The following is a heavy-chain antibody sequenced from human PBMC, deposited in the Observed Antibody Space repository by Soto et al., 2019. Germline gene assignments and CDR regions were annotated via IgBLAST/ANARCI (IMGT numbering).Heavy chain of an antibody. CDR2: ISAYNGNT. D-gene: IGHD6-13*01. V-gene: IGHV1-18*01. CDR1: GYTFTSYG. CDR3: ARQISSSSPGTFWDYYGMDV. Sequence: QVQLVQCGAEVKKPGASVKVSCKASGYTFTSYGISWVRQAPGQGLEWMGWISAYNGNTNYAQKLQGRVTMTTDTSTSTAYMELRSLRSDDTAVYYCARQISSSSPGTFWDYYGMDVWGQGTTVTVSS. J-gene: IGHJ6*02.